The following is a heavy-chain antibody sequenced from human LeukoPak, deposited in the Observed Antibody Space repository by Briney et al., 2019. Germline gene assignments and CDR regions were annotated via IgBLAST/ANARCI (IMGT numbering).Heavy chain of an antibody. CDR1: GFTFSIYW. CDR2: IKQDGSEK. Sequence: GGSLRLSCAASGFTFSIYWMSWVRQAPGKGLEWVANIKQDGSEKYYVDSVKGRFTISRDNAKNSLYLQMNSLRAEDTAVYYCARDSYLTDDSSGYLYYYGMDVWGQGTTVTVSS. J-gene: IGHJ6*02. D-gene: IGHD3-22*01. CDR3: ARDSYLTDDSSGYLYYYGMDV. V-gene: IGHV3-7*03.